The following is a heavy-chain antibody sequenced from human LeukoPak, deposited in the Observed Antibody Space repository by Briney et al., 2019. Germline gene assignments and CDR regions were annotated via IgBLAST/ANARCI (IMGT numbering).Heavy chain of an antibody. Sequence: SETLSLTCAVYGGSFSGYYWSWIRQPPGKGLEWIGEINHSGSTNYNPSLKSRVTISVDTSKNQSSPKLSSVTAADTAVYYCARGSGHSSGWLPFDYWGQGTLDTVSS. V-gene: IGHV4-34*01. J-gene: IGHJ4*02. D-gene: IGHD6-19*01. CDR2: INHSGST. CDR1: GGSFSGYY. CDR3: ARGSGHSSGWLPFDY.